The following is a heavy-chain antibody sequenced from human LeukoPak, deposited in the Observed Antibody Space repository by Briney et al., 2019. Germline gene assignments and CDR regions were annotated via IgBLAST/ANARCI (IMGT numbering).Heavy chain of an antibody. J-gene: IGHJ4*02. Sequence: SEALSLTCTVSGGSISSSSYYWSWIRQPPGKGLEWIGYIYYSGSTNYNPSLKSRVTISVDTSKNQFSLKLSSVTAADTAVYYCARGDYYGSGSYYRRPFDYWGQGTLVTVSS. V-gene: IGHV4-61*01. CDR2: IYYSGST. CDR1: GGSISSSSYY. D-gene: IGHD3-10*01. CDR3: ARGDYYGSGSYYRRPFDY.